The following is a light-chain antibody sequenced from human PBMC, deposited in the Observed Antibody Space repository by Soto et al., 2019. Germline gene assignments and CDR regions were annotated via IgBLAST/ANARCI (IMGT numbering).Light chain of an antibody. CDR3: QQLNTSPLT. J-gene: IGKJ4*01. V-gene: IGKV1-9*01. CDR2: AAS. CDR1: QGISSY. Sequence: IQLTQSPSSLSASVGDRVTITCRASQGISSYLAWYQQKPGKAPKLLIYAASTLHSGVPSRFSGSGSGTDFTLIISSLQPEDFATYYCQQLNTSPLTFGGGTKVEI.